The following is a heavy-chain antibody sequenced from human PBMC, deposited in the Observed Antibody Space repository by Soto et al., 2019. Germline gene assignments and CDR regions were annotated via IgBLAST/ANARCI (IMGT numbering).Heavy chain of an antibody. D-gene: IGHD3-9*01. V-gene: IGHV4-30-4*08. CDR1: GGSISSYY. CDR3: ARAPDWQNWFDP. Sequence: PSETLSLTCTVSGGSISSYYWSWIRQPPGKGLEWIGYIYYSGSTYYNPSLKSRVTISVDTSKNQFSLKLSSVTAADTAVYYCARAPDWQNWFDPWGQGTLVTVSS. J-gene: IGHJ5*02. CDR2: IYYSGST.